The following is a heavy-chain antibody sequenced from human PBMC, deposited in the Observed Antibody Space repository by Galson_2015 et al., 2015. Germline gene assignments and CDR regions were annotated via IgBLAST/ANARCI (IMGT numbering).Heavy chain of an antibody. V-gene: IGHV3-33*01. CDR2: IWYDGSNK. CDR1: GFTFSSYG. CDR3: ARGIIPGAGKDWFDP. J-gene: IGHJ5*02. Sequence: SLRLSCAASGFTFSSYGMHWVRQAPGKGLEWVAVIWYDGSNKYYADSVKGRFTISRDNSKNTLYLQMNSLRAEDTAVYYCARGIIPGAGKDWFDPWGQGTLVTVSS. D-gene: IGHD2-2*01.